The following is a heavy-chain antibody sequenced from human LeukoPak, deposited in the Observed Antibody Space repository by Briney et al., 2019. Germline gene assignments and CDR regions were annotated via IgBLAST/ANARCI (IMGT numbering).Heavy chain of an antibody. Sequence: GGSLRLSCAASGFTFSDYWMHWVRQAPEKGLVWVSRIKGDGSSTSYADSVKGRFTISRDNAKNTLYLQMNSLRAEDTAVYYCAKDLRYYDFWSGYSDAFDIWGQGTMVTVSS. D-gene: IGHD3-3*01. CDR3: AKDLRYYDFWSGYSDAFDI. CDR1: GFTFSDYW. CDR2: IKGDGSST. V-gene: IGHV3-74*01. J-gene: IGHJ3*02.